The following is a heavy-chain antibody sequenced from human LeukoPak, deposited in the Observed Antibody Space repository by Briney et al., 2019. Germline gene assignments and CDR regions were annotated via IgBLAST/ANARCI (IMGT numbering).Heavy chain of an antibody. CDR2: INYDGREE. CDR3: AKDPRGRARIAAADLVHDY. D-gene: IGHD6-13*01. Sequence: PGGSLRLSCVASGFTFSRSWMSWVRQAPGKGLEWVATINYDGREECYLNSVKGRFTISRDNSKNTLYLQMNSLRAEDTAVYYCAKDPRGRARIAAADLVHDYWGQGTLVTVSS. CDR1: GFTFSRSW. J-gene: IGHJ4*02. V-gene: IGHV3-7*01.